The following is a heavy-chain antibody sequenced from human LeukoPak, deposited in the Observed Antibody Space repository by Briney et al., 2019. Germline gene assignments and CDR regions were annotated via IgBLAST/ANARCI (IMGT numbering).Heavy chain of an antibody. D-gene: IGHD2-2*01. CDR1: GGSISSGSYY. CDR3: ARAGVVVPRYYYYMDV. CDR2: IYTSGST. J-gene: IGHJ6*03. Sequence: SETLSLTCTVSGGSISSGSYYWSWIRQPAGKGLEWIGRIYTSGSTNYNPSLKSRVTISVDTSKNQFSLKLSSVTAADTAVYYCARAGVVVPRYYYYMDVWGKGTTVTISS. V-gene: IGHV4-61*02.